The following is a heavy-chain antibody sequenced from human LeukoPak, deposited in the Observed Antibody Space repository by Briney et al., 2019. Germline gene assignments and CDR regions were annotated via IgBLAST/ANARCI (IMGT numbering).Heavy chain of an antibody. J-gene: IGHJ4*02. CDR1: GGSISGYY. CDR2: VYGSGST. Sequence: SETLSLTCTVSGGSISGYYWSWIRQPAGKGLEWIGRVYGSGSTNYNPSPKSRLTVSLDTSKNQFSPRVSSVTDADTAIYYCARDKVGTSYFDFWGQGALATVSS. CDR3: ARDKVGTSYFDF. D-gene: IGHD1-26*01. V-gene: IGHV4-4*07.